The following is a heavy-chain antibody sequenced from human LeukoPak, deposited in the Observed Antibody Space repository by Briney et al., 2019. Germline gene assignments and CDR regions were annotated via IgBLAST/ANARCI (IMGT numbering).Heavy chain of an antibody. Sequence: GGSLRLSCAASGFTFSSYSMSWVRQAPGKGLEWVANIKQDGSEKYYVDSVKGRFTISRDNAKNSLYLQMDSLRADDTALYYCATLTGPRTFDYWGQGTLVTVSS. CDR3: ATLTGPRTFDY. CDR2: IKQDGSEK. CDR1: GFTFSSYS. D-gene: IGHD1-20*01. V-gene: IGHV3-7*03. J-gene: IGHJ4*02.